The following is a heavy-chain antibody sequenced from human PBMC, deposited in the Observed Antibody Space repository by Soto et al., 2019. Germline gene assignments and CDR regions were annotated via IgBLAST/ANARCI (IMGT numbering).Heavy chain of an antibody. Sequence: GGSLRLSCAASGFTFDDYAMHWVRQAPGKGLEWVSGITWNSGSVVYTGSVKGRFTISRDNAKNSLYLQMNSLRFEDTAVYYCAKSRGTAGRTLDYWGQGTLVTVSS. CDR3: AKSRGTAGRTLDY. CDR2: ITWNSGSV. V-gene: IGHV3-9*01. J-gene: IGHJ4*02. CDR1: GFTFDDYA. D-gene: IGHD6-13*01.